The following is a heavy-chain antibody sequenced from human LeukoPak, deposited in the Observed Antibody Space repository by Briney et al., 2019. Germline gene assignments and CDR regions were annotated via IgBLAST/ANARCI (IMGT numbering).Heavy chain of an antibody. D-gene: IGHD3-3*01. V-gene: IGHV4-34*01. CDR3: ARAPIPYDYFDY. CDR2: INHSGST. J-gene: IGHJ4*02. Sequence: GKGLEXIGEINHSGSTNYNPSLKSRVTISVDTSKNQFSLKLSSVTAADTAVYYCARAPIPYDYFDYWGQGTLVTVSS.